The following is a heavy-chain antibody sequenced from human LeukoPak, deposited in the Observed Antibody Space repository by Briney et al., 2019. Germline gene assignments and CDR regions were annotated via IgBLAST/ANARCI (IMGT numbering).Heavy chain of an antibody. CDR2: IIASSGST. Sequence: GGSLRLSCAASGFSFNNYAMSWVRQAPGKGLEWVSIIIASSGSTFYADSVKGRFTISRDNSKNTLYLQMNTLRVEDTAVYYCVKGGYDYVEVAYFDFWGQGTLVTVSS. CDR1: GFSFNNYA. D-gene: IGHD5-12*01. J-gene: IGHJ4*02. V-gene: IGHV3-23*01. CDR3: VKGGYDYVEVAYFDF.